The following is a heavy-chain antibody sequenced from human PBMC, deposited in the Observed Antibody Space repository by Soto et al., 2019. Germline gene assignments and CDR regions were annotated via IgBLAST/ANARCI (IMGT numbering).Heavy chain of an antibody. CDR2: IGTAGDT. V-gene: IGHV3-13*04. D-gene: IGHD5-12*01. CDR3: AREGYSGYGRDAFDI. J-gene: IGHJ3*02. CDR1: GFTFSSYD. Sequence: EVQLVESGGGLVQPGGSLRLSCAASGFTFSSYDMHWVRQATGKGLEWVSAIGTAGDTYYPGSVKGRFTISRENAKNSLYLQMNSLRAGDTAVYYCAREGYSGYGRDAFDIWGQGTMVTVSS.